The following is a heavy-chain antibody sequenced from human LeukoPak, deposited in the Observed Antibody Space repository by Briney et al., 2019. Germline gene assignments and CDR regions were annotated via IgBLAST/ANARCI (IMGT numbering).Heavy chain of an antibody. Sequence: GGSLRLSCAASGFTFSSYWKTWVRQAPGKGLEWVANIKPDGSEKYYVDSVKGRFTISRDNPKKSLYLQMNSLRAEDTSVYYCARDFDFWSGPEYWGQGTLVTVSS. V-gene: IGHV3-7*01. CDR3: ARDFDFWSGPEY. J-gene: IGHJ4*02. CDR1: GFTFSSYW. CDR2: IKPDGSEK. D-gene: IGHD3-3*01.